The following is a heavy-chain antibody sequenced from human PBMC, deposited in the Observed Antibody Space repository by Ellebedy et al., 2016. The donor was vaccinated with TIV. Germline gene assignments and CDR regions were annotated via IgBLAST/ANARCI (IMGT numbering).Heavy chain of an antibody. CDR3: ARQGHSSGWYVGEYYFDY. J-gene: IGHJ4*02. CDR2: IYYSGST. V-gene: IGHV4-39*01. D-gene: IGHD6-19*01. Sequence: MPSETLSLTCTVSGGSISSYYWGWIRQPPGKGLEWIGSIYYSGSTYYNPSLESRVTISGDTSRNQFSLKVTSVTAADTAVDYCARQGHSSGWYVGEYYFDYWGQGTLLTVSS. CDR1: GGSISSYY.